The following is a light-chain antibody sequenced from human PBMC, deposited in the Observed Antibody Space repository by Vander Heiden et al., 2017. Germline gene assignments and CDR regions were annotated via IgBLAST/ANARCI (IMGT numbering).Light chain of an antibody. CDR3: AAWDDSLTGLV. CDR2: NND. V-gene: IGLV1-44*01. Sequence: QSVLTHPPSTSGTPGQRVPISCSGSSSNIGSNAVNWYQQLPGAAPRLLIYNNDQRPSGVPDRFSGAKSGTSASLSVSGLRSEDEADYYCAAWDDSLTGLVFGGGTKLTVL. CDR1: SSNIGSNA. J-gene: IGLJ2*01.